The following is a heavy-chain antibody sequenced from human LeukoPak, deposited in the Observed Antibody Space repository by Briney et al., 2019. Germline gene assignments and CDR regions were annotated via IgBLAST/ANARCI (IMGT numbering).Heavy chain of an antibody. CDR2: IYYSGST. V-gene: IGHV4-39*07. D-gene: IGHD7-27*01. CDR3: ARDLPQNWGSFDY. J-gene: IGHJ4*02. CDR1: GDSISSSTYY. Sequence: SSETLSLTCTVSGDSISSSTYYWGWIRQPPGKGLEWIGSIYYSGSTNYNPSLQSRVTISVDTSKNQFSLKLSSVTAADTAVYYCARDLPQNWGSFDYWGQGTLVTVSS.